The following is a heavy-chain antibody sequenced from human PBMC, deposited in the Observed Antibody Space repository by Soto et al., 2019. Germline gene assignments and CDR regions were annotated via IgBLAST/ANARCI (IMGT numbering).Heavy chain of an antibody. CDR3: AEWARYCSGADCRA. CDR2: ISGSGTIT. J-gene: IGHJ5*02. D-gene: IGHD2-15*01. Sequence: EVQLLESGGGLVQPGGSLRLSCAASGFPFSSRAMSWVRQAPGKGLAWVSAISGSGTITYYADSVKGRFTISRDTSKNTRYLQMNSLRADDTAVYYCAEWARYCSGADCRAWGQGTMVTVSS. V-gene: IGHV3-23*01. CDR1: GFPFSSRA.